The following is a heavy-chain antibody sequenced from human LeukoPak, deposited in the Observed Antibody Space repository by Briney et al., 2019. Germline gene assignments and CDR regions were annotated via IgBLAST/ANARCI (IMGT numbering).Heavy chain of an antibody. J-gene: IGHJ4*02. CDR2: IKTDGSST. V-gene: IGHV3-74*01. CDR1: GFTFSSYW. D-gene: IGHD2-2*01. Sequence: GGSLTLSCANSGFTFSSYWMHWLRQAPGKGLVWVSRIKTDGSSTTYADFVQGRFTISRDNAKNTLYLQMNSLRADDTAVYYCVRGRGVPEYYFDYWGQGTLVTVSS. CDR3: VRGRGVPEYYFDY.